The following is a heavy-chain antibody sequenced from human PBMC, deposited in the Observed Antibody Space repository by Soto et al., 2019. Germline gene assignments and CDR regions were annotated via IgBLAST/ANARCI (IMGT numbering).Heavy chain of an antibody. J-gene: IGHJ6*02. CDR1: GYTFTSYG. D-gene: IGHD3-16*01. Sequence: ASVKVSCKASGYTFTSYGISWVRQAPGQGLEWMGWISAYNGNTNYAQKLQGRVTMTTDTSTSTAYMELRSRRSDDTAVYYCAGDGALGENYYYYGMDVWGQGTTVTVSS. CDR2: ISAYNGNT. V-gene: IGHV1-18*01. CDR3: AGDGALGENYYYYGMDV.